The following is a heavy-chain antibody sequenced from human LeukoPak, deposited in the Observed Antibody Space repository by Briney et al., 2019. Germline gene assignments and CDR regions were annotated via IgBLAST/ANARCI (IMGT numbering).Heavy chain of an antibody. CDR2: MNPNSGNT. Sequence: ASVKVSCKASGYTFTSYDINWVRQATGQGLEWMGWMNPNSGNTGYAQKFQGRVTITRNTSISTAYMELSSLRSEDTAVYYCARVGGSGYSYYFDYWGQGTLVTVSS. CDR1: GYTFTSYD. CDR3: ARVGGSGYSYYFDY. V-gene: IGHV1-8*03. J-gene: IGHJ4*02. D-gene: IGHD3-3*01.